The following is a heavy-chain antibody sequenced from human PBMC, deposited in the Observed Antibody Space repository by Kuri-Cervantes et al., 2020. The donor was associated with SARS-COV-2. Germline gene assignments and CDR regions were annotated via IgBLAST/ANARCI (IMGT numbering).Heavy chain of an antibody. V-gene: IGHV1-2*02. D-gene: IGHD6-6*01. J-gene: IGHJ3*02. Sequence: ASVKVSCKASGYTFTGYYMHWVRQAPGQGLEWMGWINPNSGGTNYAQKFQGRVTMTRDTSISIAYMELSRLRSDDTAVYYCARESIAARLDAFDIWGQGTMVTVSS. CDR1: GYTFTGYY. CDR3: ARESIAARLDAFDI. CDR2: INPNSGGT.